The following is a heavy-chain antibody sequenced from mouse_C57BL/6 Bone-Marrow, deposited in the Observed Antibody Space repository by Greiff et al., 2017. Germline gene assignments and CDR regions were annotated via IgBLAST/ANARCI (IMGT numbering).Heavy chain of an antibody. CDR3: ARRYYYAMDY. V-gene: IGHV1-52*01. Sequence: LQQPGAELVRPGSSVKLSCKASGHTFTSYWMHWVKQRPIQGLEWIGNIDPSDSETHYNQKFKDKATLTVDKSSSTAYMQLSSLTSEDSAVYYCARRYYYAMDYWGQGTSVTVSS. J-gene: IGHJ4*01. CDR2: IDPSDSET. CDR1: GHTFTSYW.